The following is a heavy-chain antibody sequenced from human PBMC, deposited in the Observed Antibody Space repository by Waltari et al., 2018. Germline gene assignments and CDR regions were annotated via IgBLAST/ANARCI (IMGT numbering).Heavy chain of an antibody. Sequence: QVQLQESGPGLVKPSETLSLTCTVSGGSISSYYWSWIRQPAGKGLEWIGRIYTSGSTNYNPALKSRVTMSVDTSKNQFSLKLSSVTAADTAVYYCARGRVVVAATDYYYYYGMDVWGQGTTVTVSS. CDR2: IYTSGST. CDR3: ARGRVVVAATDYYYYYGMDV. V-gene: IGHV4-4*07. CDR1: GGSISSYY. D-gene: IGHD2-15*01. J-gene: IGHJ6*02.